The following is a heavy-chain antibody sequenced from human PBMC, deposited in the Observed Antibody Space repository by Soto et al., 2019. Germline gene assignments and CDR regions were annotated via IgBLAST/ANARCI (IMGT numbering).Heavy chain of an antibody. CDR2: IYPSGRA. D-gene: IGHD5-18*01. Sequence: QVQLQESGPRLVTPSETLTLTCSVSGGSITNHYWGWIRQPPGKGLEFIGRIYPSGRAHYNPSLQDLVTMSVDPSKNQFSLQVNSVTAADTAIYYCARDYDVNTAVDYWYFDLWGRGTLVTVSS. CDR3: ARDYDVNTAVDYWYFDL. CDR1: GGSITNHY. V-gene: IGHV4-4*07. J-gene: IGHJ2*01.